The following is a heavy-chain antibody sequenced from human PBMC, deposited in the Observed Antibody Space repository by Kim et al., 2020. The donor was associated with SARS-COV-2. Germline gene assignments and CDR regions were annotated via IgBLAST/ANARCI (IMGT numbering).Heavy chain of an antibody. D-gene: IGHD6-6*01. CDR2: ISWNSGSI. J-gene: IGHJ6*02. CDR1: GFTFDDYA. Sequence: GGSLRLSCAASGFTFDDYAMHWVRQAPGKGLVWVSGISWNSGSIGYADSVEGRFTISRDNAKNSLYLQMNSLRAEDTALYYCAKGYRYNSSSGGDYYYGMDVWGQGTTVTVSS. CDR3: AKGYRYNSSSGGDYYYGMDV. V-gene: IGHV3-9*01.